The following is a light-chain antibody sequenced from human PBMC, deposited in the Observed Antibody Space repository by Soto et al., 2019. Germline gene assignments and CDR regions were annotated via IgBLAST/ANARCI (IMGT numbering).Light chain of an antibody. V-gene: IGLV2-11*01. CDR1: SNDVGSYNY. Sequence: QSALTQPRSVSGSPGQSVTISCTGTSNDVGSYNYVSWYQQHPGKAPKLMIYDVSQRPSGVPDRFSGSKSGTSASLAISGLQSDDESDYYCAAWDDSLNGLYVFGTGTKVTVL. J-gene: IGLJ1*01. CDR2: DVS. CDR3: AAWDDSLNGLYV.